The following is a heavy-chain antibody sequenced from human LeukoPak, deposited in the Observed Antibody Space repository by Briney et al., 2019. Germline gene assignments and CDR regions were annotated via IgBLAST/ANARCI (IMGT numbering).Heavy chain of an antibody. J-gene: IGHJ5*02. CDR1: GGSIGSYY. D-gene: IGHD2-2*02. CDR3: ARSGYCSSTSCYRSLWFDP. V-gene: IGHV4-59*01. CDR2: VYYSGST. Sequence: PSEALSLTCTVSGGSIGSYYWSWIRQPPGKGLEWIGYVYYSGSTSCNPSLKSRVTISVDTSKNQFSLKLSSVTAADTAVYYCARSGYCSSTSCYRSLWFDPWGQGTLVTVSS.